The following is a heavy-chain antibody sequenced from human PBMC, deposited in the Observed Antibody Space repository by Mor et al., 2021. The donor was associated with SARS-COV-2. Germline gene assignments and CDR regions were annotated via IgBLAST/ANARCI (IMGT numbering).Heavy chain of an antibody. CDR3: ASFHDLDY. V-gene: IGHV4-4*02. D-gene: IGHD1-1*01. J-gene: IGHJ4*02. CDR2: HSGST. Sequence: HSGSTNYNPSLKSRVTISVDKSKNQFSLKLSSVTAADTAVYYCASFHDLDYWGQGTLVTVSS.